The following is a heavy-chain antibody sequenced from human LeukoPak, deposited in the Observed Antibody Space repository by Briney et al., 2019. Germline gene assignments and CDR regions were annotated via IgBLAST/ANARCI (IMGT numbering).Heavy chain of an antibody. CDR3: ARDTTYVAENAFDI. D-gene: IGHD1-26*01. Sequence: GGSLRLSCAASGFTFSSYSMNWVRQAPGKGLEWVSYISSSSSTIYYADSVKGRFTISRDNAKNSLYLQMNSLRAEDTAVYYCARDTTYVAENAFDIWGQGTMVTVSS. J-gene: IGHJ3*02. V-gene: IGHV3-48*01. CDR1: GFTFSSYS. CDR2: ISSSSSTI.